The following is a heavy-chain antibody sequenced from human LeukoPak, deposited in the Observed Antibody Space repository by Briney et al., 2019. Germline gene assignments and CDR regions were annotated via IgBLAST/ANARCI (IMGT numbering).Heavy chain of an antibody. CDR1: GFSLEDFA. CDR2: ISWDSGSQ. D-gene: IGHD3-9*01. V-gene: IGHV3-9*01. Sequence: PGRSLRLSCVGSGFSLEDFAMHWVRQVSGKGLEWVSSISWDSGSQAYTDSVKGRFTISRDNDKNSLYLQMDSLRPEDTAFYYCVKDMGFDLLKDAFHIWGQGTLVTVSS. CDR3: VKDMGFDLLKDAFHI. J-gene: IGHJ3*02.